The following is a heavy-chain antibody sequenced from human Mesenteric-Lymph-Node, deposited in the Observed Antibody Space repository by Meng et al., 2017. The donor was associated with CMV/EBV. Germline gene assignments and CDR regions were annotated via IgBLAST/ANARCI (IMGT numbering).Heavy chain of an antibody. D-gene: IGHD2-21*01. J-gene: IGHJ4*02. CDR2: IYYSGST. CDR3: ASHDCPPSV. V-gene: IGHV4-39*01. Sequence: SLTCTVSGGSISSSSYYWGWIRQPPGKGLEWIGSIYYSGSTYYNSSLKSRVTISVDTSKNQFSLKLTSVTAADTAVYYCASHDCPPSVWGQGTLVTVSS. CDR1: GGSISSSSYY.